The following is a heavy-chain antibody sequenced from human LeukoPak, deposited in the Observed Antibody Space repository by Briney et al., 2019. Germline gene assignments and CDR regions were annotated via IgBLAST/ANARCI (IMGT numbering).Heavy chain of an antibody. CDR3: AKDPNKWELLAYFDY. D-gene: IGHD1-26*01. CDR1: GFTFSSYA. J-gene: IGHJ4*02. CDR2: ISGSGGST. V-gene: IGHV3-23*01. Sequence: GGSLRPSCAASGFTFSSYAMSWVRQAPGKGLEWVSAISGSGGSTYYADSVKGRFTISRDNSKNTLYLQMNSLRAEDTAVYYCAKDPNKWELLAYFDYWGQGTLVTVSS.